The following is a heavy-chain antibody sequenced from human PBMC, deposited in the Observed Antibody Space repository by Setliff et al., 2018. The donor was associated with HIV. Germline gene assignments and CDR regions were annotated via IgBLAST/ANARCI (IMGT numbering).Heavy chain of an antibody. Sequence: SVKVSCKASGGTFSSYGISWVRQAPGQGLEWMGGITPISGTANYAQKFQGRVTIAADEFTSTAYMELSSLRSEDTAVYYCVRGGQYYRSTYYYYYMDVWGKRTTVTVSS. CDR2: ITPISGTA. D-gene: IGHD3-16*02. V-gene: IGHV1-69*13. J-gene: IGHJ6*03. CDR1: GGTFSSYG. CDR3: VRGGQYYRSTYYYYYMDV.